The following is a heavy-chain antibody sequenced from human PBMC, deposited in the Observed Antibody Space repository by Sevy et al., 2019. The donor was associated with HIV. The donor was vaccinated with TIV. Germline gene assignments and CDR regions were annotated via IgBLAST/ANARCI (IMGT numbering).Heavy chain of an antibody. CDR3: ARDLEFYDYGDYGPAFRPDY. D-gene: IGHD4-17*01. V-gene: IGHV3-33*01. Sequence: GGSLRLSCAASGFTFSTYGMHWVRQAPGKGLEWVAVMWFDGSNTYYADSVKGRFTISRDIAKNTLHLQMNSLRAEDTAVYYGARDLEFYDYGDYGPAFRPDYWGQGTLVTVSS. J-gene: IGHJ4*02. CDR2: MWFDGSNT. CDR1: GFTFSTYG.